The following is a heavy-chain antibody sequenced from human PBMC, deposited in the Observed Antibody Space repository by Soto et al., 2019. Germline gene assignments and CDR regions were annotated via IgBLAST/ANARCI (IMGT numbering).Heavy chain of an antibody. CDR3: ARNYSYGWNDY. D-gene: IGHD5-18*01. V-gene: IGHV1-8*01. CDR1: GYTFTNYY. Sequence: AALFTVSCKASGYTFTNYYITWVRQAAGQGLEWVGWVNPNNVYTAHAQMFVARVTMTKTTPLTTAYMELSSLRCGDRAIYYCARNYSYGWNDYWGQGPLDTVSA. CDR2: VNPNNVYT. J-gene: IGHJ4*02.